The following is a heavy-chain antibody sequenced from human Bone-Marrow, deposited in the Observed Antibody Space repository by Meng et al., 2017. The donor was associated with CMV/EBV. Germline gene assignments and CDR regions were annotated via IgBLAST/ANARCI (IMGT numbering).Heavy chain of an antibody. D-gene: IGHD4-23*01. CDR1: GFTFSSYS. CDR2: INPNGANT. Sequence: GGSLRLSCAASGFTFSSYSMNWVRQAPGKGLEFVSAINPNGANTYYADSVKGRFTISRDNSKNTLYLQMNSLRAEDTAVYYCARDPESGGNSGYWGQGTLVTVSS. CDR3: ARDPESGGNSGY. J-gene: IGHJ4*02. V-gene: IGHV3-64*02.